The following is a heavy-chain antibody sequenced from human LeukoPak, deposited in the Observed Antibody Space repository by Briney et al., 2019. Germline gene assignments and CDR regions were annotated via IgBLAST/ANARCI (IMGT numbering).Heavy chain of an antibody. V-gene: IGHV3-21*01. Sequence: GGSLRLSCAASGFTFSTYTMNWVRQAPGKGLEWVSSISSGSSYIYYADSVKGRFTISRDNAKNSLYLQMNSLRAEDTALYFCARDHYYDSSGYTPAGDAFDIWGQGTMVTVSS. CDR2: ISSGSSYI. CDR3: ARDHYYDSSGYTPAGDAFDI. D-gene: IGHD3-22*01. CDR1: GFTFSTYT. J-gene: IGHJ3*02.